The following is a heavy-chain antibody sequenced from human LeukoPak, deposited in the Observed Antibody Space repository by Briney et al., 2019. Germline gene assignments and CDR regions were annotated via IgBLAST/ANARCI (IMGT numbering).Heavy chain of an antibody. D-gene: IGHD3-22*01. CDR1: GFTFSSYG. V-gene: IGHV3-30*18. J-gene: IGHJ6*02. CDR3: AKNYYDSSGYYSAYYYYYYGMDV. CDR2: ISYDGSNK. Sequence: PGGSLRLSCAASGFTFSSYGMHWVRQAPGKGLEWVAVISYDGSNKYYADSVKGRFTISRDNSKNTLYLQMNSLRAEDTAVYYCAKNYYDSSGYYSAYYYYYYGMDVWGQGTTVTVSS.